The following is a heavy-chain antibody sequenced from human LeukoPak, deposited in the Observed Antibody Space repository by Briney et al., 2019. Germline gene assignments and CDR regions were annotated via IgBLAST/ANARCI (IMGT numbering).Heavy chain of an antibody. J-gene: IGHJ4*02. CDR3: ASHLALIVVARTWGY. CDR2: INPNSGGT. D-gene: IGHD2-15*01. Sequence: GASVKVSCKASGYTFTGYYMHWVRQAPGQGLEWMGWINPNSGGTNYAQKFQGRVTMTRDTSISTAYMELSRLRSDDTAVYYCASHLALIVVARTWGYWGQGTLVTVSS. CDR1: GYTFTGYY. V-gene: IGHV1-2*02.